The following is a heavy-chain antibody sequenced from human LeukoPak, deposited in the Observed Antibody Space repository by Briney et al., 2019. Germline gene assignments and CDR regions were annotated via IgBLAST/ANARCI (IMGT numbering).Heavy chain of an antibody. CDR2: IYPGDSDT. Sequence: GESLKISCKGSGYSFTSYWIGWVRQMPGKGLEWMGIIYPGDSDTRYSPSFQGQVTISADKSISTAYLQWSSLKASDTAMYYCARHLMKPRYYYYYMDVWGKGTTVTVSS. CDR3: ARHLMKPRYYYYYMDV. CDR1: GYSFTSYW. J-gene: IGHJ6*03. D-gene: IGHD3-16*01. V-gene: IGHV5-51*01.